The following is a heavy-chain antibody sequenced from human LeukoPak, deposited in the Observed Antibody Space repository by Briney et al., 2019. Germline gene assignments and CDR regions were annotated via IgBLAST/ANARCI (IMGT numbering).Heavy chain of an antibody. D-gene: IGHD2-21*02. V-gene: IGHV5-51*01. Sequence: GESLKISCKGSGYSFINYWIGWVRQMPGKGLEWMGIIYPGDSDTRYSPSFQGQVTISADKSISTAYLQWRSLKASDTAMYYCASGAYCGGDCYSGAFDIWGQGTMVTVSS. CDR2: IYPGDSDT. J-gene: IGHJ3*02. CDR1: GYSFINYW. CDR3: ASGAYCGGDCYSGAFDI.